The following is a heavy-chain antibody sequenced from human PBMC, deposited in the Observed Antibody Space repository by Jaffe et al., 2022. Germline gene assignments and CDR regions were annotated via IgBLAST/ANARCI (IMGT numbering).Heavy chain of an antibody. CDR3: ARGDEVLLWFGDPVLGGQYYFDY. CDR2: IYHSGST. J-gene: IGHJ4*02. V-gene: IGHV4-38-2*01. CDR1: GYSISSGYY. Sequence: QVQLQESGPGLVKPSETLSLTCAVSGYSISSGYYWGWIRQPPGKGLEWIGSIYHSGSTYYNPSLKSRVTISVDTSKNQFSLKLSSVTAADTAVYYCARGDEVLLWFGDPVLGGQYYFDYWGQGTLVTVSS. D-gene: IGHD3-10*01.